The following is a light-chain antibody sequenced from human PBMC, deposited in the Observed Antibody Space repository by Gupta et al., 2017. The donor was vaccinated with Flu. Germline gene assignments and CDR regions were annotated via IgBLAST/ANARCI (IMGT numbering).Light chain of an antibody. V-gene: IGKV3-20*01. Sequence: IVLTQSPGTLSLSPGERATLSCRASLSRRNTDLAWYQQRPGQAPRLLIYGSSSRATGIPDRFSGSGSGTDFSLTISRLEPEDAAVYYCQKYDRSPVTFGGGTKVEVK. J-gene: IGKJ4*01. CDR2: GSS. CDR3: QKYDRSPVT. CDR1: LSRRNTD.